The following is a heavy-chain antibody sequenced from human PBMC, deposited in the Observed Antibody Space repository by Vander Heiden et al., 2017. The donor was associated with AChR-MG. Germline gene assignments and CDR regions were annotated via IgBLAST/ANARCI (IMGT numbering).Heavy chain of an antibody. CDR3: ARLPPGGVVVVAARDY. V-gene: IGHV4-39*01. J-gene: IGHJ4*02. D-gene: IGHD2-15*01. CDR2: IYYSGST. CDR1: GGSISSRSYY. Sequence: QLQLQESGPGLVKPSETLSLTCTVSGGSISSRSYYWGWIRQPPGKGLEWIGSIYYSGSTYYNPSLKSRVTISVDTSKNQFSLKLSSVTAADTAVYYCARLPPGGVVVVAARDYWGQGTLVTVSS.